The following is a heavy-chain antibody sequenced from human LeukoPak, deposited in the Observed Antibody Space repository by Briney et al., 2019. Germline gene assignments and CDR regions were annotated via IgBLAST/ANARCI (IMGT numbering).Heavy chain of an antibody. D-gene: IGHD6-6*01. CDR1: GGSISSSSYY. J-gene: IGHJ5*01. CDR2: IYYSGST. Sequence: KPSETLSLTCTVSGGSISSSSYYWGWIRQPPGKGLEWIGSIYYSGSTYYNPSLKSRVTISVDTSKNQFSLKLSSVTAADTAVYYCARHASEQLDWFDSWGQGTLVTVSS. CDR3: ARHASEQLDWFDS. V-gene: IGHV4-39*01.